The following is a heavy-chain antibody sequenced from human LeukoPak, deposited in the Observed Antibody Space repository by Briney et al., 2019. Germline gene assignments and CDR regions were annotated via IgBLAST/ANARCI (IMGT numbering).Heavy chain of an antibody. V-gene: IGHV4-30-4*01. CDR2: IYYSGST. Sequence: SETLSLTCTVSGGSISSGDYYWGWIRQPPGRGLEWIGYIYYSGSTYYNPSLKSRVTISVDTSKTQFSLKLSSVTAADTAVYYCARDHGGYDIRILWGQGTLVTVSS. J-gene: IGHJ4*02. CDR1: GGSISSGDYY. CDR3: ARDHGGYDIRIL. D-gene: IGHD3-22*01.